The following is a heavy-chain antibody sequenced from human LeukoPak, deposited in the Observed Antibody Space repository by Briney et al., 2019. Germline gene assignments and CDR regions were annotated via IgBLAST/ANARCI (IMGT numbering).Heavy chain of an antibody. Sequence: GGSLRLSCAASGFTFSNYWMHWVRQPPGKGLVWVSRIKSDGSSTNYADSVEGRFTISRDNTKNMLYLQLSSLRAEDTAVYYCARRNGLLGAFDIWGQGTMVTVSS. D-gene: IGHD2-15*01. CDR2: IKSDGSST. J-gene: IGHJ3*02. CDR1: GFTFSNYW. V-gene: IGHV3-74*01. CDR3: ARRNGLLGAFDI.